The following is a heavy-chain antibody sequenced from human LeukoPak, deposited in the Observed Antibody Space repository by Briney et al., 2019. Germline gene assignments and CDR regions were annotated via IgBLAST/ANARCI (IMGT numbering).Heavy chain of an antibody. CDR2: IRGSSNYI. J-gene: IGHJ4*02. CDR3: ARISGLGAREYLDH. D-gene: IGHD2/OR15-2a*01. Sequence: GGSLRLSCAASGFTFSSYDMNWVRQAPGKGLEWVSSIRGSSNYIHYADSVRGRFTISRDNAKNSLYLQMNSLRDEDTAVYYCARISGLGAREYLDHWGQGTLVTVSS. CDR1: GFTFSSYD. V-gene: IGHV3-21*01.